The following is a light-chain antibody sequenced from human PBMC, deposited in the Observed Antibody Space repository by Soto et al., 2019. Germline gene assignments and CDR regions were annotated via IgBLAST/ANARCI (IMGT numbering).Light chain of an antibody. V-gene: IGLV2-14*03. CDR2: DVS. Sequence: QSVLTQPASVSGSPGQSITISCTGTSSDVGGYNSVSWYQQHPGKAPQLMIYDVSYRPSGVSDRFSGSKSGNTASLTISGLQAEDEADYISSGTRVFGGGTKLTVL. J-gene: IGLJ3*02. CDR1: SSDVGGYNS. CDR3: SGTRV.